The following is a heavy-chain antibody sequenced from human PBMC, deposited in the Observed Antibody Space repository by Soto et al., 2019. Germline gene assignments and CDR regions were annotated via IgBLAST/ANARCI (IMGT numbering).Heavy chain of an antibody. V-gene: IGHV2-5*02. D-gene: IGHD1-26*01. Sequence: QITLKESGPTLVKPTQTLTLTCTFSGFSLSTSGVGVGWIRQPPGKALEWLALIYWDDVQRYSPSLKSRLSITKYTSKNQVVLTMTNMDPVDTATYYCAHRRLVGTSNWFDPWGQGTLVTVSS. CDR1: GFSLSTSGVG. CDR2: IYWDDVQ. CDR3: AHRRLVGTSNWFDP. J-gene: IGHJ5*02.